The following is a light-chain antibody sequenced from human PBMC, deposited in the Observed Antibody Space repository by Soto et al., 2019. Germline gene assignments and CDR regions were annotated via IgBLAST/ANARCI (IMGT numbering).Light chain of an antibody. V-gene: IGKV3-15*01. CDR3: QQKSEWRT. CDR1: QSVGTH. J-gene: IGKJ1*01. CDR2: DAS. Sequence: EILLTQSPDTLSVSLGERATLSCRASQSVGTHLAWYQQKPGQAPRLLIFDASKRTTGTPDRFSGSGSGTEFTLTISGLQSDDLAVYCCQQKSEWRTFGQGTKVDI.